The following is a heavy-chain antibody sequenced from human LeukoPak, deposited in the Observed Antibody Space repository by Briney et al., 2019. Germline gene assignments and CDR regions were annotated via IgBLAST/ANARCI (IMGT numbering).Heavy chain of an antibody. V-gene: IGHV3-23*01. J-gene: IGHJ4*02. CDR2: ISGSGGST. CDR3: AKPDHYYDSSGTD. D-gene: IGHD3-22*01. Sequence: GGSLRLSCAASGFTFSSYAMSLVRRAPGKGLEWVSAISGSGGSTYYADSVKGRFTISRDNSKNTLYLQMNSLRAEDTAVYYCAKPDHYYDSSGTDWGQGTLVTVSS. CDR1: GFTFSSYA.